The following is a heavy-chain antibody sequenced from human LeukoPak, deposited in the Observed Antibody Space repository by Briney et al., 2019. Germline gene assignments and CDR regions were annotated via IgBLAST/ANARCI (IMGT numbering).Heavy chain of an antibody. CDR1: GFTVSSNF. CDR3: ADHFG. V-gene: IGHV3-53*01. Sequence: GGSLRLSCAASGFTVSSNFMHWVRQAPGKGLEWVAGIHNDYRTFYADSVKGRFTILRDDSANTVYLQMNSLRAEDTAIFYCADHFGGGQGALVTVSS. D-gene: IGHD3-10*01. CDR2: IHNDYRT. J-gene: IGHJ4*02.